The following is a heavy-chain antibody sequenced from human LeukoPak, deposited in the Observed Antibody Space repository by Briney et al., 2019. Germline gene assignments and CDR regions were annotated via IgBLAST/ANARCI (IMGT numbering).Heavy chain of an antibody. D-gene: IGHD3-10*01. CDR3: ARERGQYSQATSGEFDP. V-gene: IGHV3-7*01. CDR2: IKQDGSEK. J-gene: IGHJ5*02. CDR1: GFTFSSYW. Sequence: GGSLRLSCAASGFTFSSYWMSWVRQAPGKGLEWVANIKQDGSEKYYVDSVKGRFTISGDNAKNSLYLQMNSLRAEDTAVYYCARERGQYSQATSGEFDPWGQGTLVTVSS.